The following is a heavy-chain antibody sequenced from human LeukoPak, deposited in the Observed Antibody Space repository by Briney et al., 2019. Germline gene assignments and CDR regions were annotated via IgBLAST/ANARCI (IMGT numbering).Heavy chain of an antibody. J-gene: IGHJ3*02. Sequence: GGSLRLSCAASGFTFSSYWMSWVRQAPGKGLEWVANIKQDGSEKYYVDSVKGRFTISRDNAKNSLYLQMNSLRAEDTAVYYCARDTSSSWPSHNDAFDIWGQGTMVTVSS. V-gene: IGHV3-7*01. D-gene: IGHD6-13*01. CDR2: IKQDGSEK. CDR1: GFTFSSYW. CDR3: ARDTSSSWPSHNDAFDI.